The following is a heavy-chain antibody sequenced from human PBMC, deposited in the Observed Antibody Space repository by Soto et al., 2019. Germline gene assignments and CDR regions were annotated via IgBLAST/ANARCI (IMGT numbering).Heavy chain of an antibody. D-gene: IGHD3-10*01. CDR1: GCSISSSSYY. Sequence: PSETLSLTCTVSGCSISSSSYYWGWIRQPPGKGLEWIGSIYYSGSTYYNPSLKSRVTISVDTSKNQFSLKLSSVTAADTAVYYCARSTSSGSGNDYWGQGTLVTVSS. CDR3: ARSTSSGSGNDY. J-gene: IGHJ4*02. CDR2: IYYSGST. V-gene: IGHV4-39*01.